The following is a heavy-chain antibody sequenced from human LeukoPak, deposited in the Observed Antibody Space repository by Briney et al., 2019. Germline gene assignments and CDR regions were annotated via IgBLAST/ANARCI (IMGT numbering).Heavy chain of an antibody. V-gene: IGHV3-11*01. CDR1: GFTFSDYY. CDR3: ATDGAGFDT. J-gene: IGHJ5*02. CDR2: INIGGTNT. Sequence: GGALRLSCAASGFTFSDYYMSWIRQAPGNGLEWLSYINIGGTNTHYADSVKGRFTISRDNAKKSLYLEMNNLSGEETGVYYCATDGAGFDTWGQGVLVTVSS.